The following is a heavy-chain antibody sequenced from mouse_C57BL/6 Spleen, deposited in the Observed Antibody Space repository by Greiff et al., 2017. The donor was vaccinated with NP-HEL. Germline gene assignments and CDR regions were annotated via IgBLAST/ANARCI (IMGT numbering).Heavy chain of an antibody. CDR1: GYTFTGYW. Sequence: VQLQQSGAELMKPGASVKLSCKATGYTFTGYWIEWVKQRPGHGLEWIGEILPGSGSTNYNEKFKGKATFTADTSSNTAYMQLSNLTTEDSAIYYCARRRVLLYDYDGGYAMGYWGQGTSVTVSS. CDR2: ILPGSGST. CDR3: ARRRVLLYDYDGGYAMGY. D-gene: IGHD2-4*01. V-gene: IGHV1-9*01. J-gene: IGHJ4*01.